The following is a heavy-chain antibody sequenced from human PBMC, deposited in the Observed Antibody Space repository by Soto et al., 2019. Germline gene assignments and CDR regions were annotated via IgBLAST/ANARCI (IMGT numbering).Heavy chain of an antibody. CDR2: IYYSGST. V-gene: IGHV4-31*03. CDR3: ARAEAATHETNGFDY. CDR1: GGSISSGGYY. Sequence: QVQLQESGPGLVKPSQTLSLTCTVSGGSISSGGYYWSWIRQHPGKGLEWIGYIYYSGSTYYNPSVKGRVTRSVDTSKNECSLKLSSVTAADTAVYSCARAEAATHETNGFDYWGQGTLVTVSS. D-gene: IGHD6-25*01. J-gene: IGHJ4*02.